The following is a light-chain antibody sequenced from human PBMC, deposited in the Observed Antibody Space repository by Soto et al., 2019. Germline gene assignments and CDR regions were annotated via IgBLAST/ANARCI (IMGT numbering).Light chain of an antibody. J-gene: IGKJ1*01. CDR3: QQYDSSPT. CDR1: QSVSSN. Sequence: EIVMTQSPATLSVSPGERATLSCRASQSVSSNLAWYQQKPGQAPRLLIYDASNRATGIPDRFSGGGSGTDFTLTINRLEPEDFAVYYCQQYDSSPTFGQGTKVDIK. CDR2: DAS. V-gene: IGKV3-20*01.